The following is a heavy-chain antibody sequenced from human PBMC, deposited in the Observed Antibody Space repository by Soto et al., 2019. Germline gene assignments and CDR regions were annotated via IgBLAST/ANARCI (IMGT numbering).Heavy chain of an antibody. V-gene: IGHV1-46*01. CDR2: INPDGGGT. Sequence: QVQLVQSGAEVKKPGASVKVSCKASGYTFTSYYMHWVRLAPGQGLEWMGIINPDGGGTSYAQPFQGRVIMTRDTSTSTVYMEMSSLRSEDTAVYYCAVRGNYLSMDVWGQGTTVTVSS. CDR3: AVRGNYLSMDV. D-gene: IGHD4-4*01. J-gene: IGHJ6*02. CDR1: GYTFTSYY.